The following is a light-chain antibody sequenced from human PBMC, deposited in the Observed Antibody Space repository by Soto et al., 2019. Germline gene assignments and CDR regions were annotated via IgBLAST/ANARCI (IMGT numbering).Light chain of an antibody. CDR1: SGDIGSYTY. V-gene: IGLV2-8*01. CDR3: KSYAGSNTYV. J-gene: IGLJ1*01. Sequence: QSALTQPASVSGSPGQSITISCTGTSGDIGSYTYVSWYQQYPGKAPKLLISEVTNRPSGVPDRFSGSKSGNTASLTVSGLQAADEADYFCKSYAGSNTYVFGSGTKVTVL. CDR2: EVT.